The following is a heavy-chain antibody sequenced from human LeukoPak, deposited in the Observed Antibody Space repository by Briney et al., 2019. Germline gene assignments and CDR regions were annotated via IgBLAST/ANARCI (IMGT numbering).Heavy chain of an antibody. Sequence: SQTLSLTCTVSGGSISSGDYYWSWIRQPPGKGLEWIGYIYYSGSTYYNPSLKSRVTISVDTTKNQFSLKLSSVTAADTAVYYCARIVGAGDAFDIWGQGTMVTVSS. CDR3: ARIVGAGDAFDI. CDR2: IYYSGST. CDR1: GGSISSGDYY. D-gene: IGHD1-26*01. V-gene: IGHV4-30-4*08. J-gene: IGHJ3*02.